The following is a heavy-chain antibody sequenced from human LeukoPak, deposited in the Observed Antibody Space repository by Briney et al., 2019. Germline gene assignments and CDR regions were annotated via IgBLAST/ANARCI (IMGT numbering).Heavy chain of an antibody. V-gene: IGHV3-23*01. CDR3: ARDLGYCTNGVCHTRFDY. CDR1: GFTFSSYA. J-gene: IGHJ4*02. Sequence: GGCLRLSCAASGFTFSSYAMTWVRQAPGKGLEWVSVISFRGDSTYYADSVKGRFTISRDNSKNTLYLQMISLRAEDTAVYYCARDLGYCTNGVCHTRFDYWGQGTLVAVSS. CDR2: ISFRGDST. D-gene: IGHD2-8*01.